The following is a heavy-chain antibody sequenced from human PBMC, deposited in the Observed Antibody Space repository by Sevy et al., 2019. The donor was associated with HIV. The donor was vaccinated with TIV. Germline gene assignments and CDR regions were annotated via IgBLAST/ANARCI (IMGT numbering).Heavy chain of an antibody. CDR1: GFTFSAYA. CDR2: IWSDGAYQ. J-gene: IGHJ4*02. CDR3: ARGGYYYDNAAYYAFDS. Sequence: HGGSLRLSCTTSGFTFSAYAMHWVRQAPGKGLEWVAIIWSDGAYQYHGDSVKGRFTISRDNSKNTLYLQMNSLRVEDTAVYYCARGGYYYDNAAYYAFDSWGQGTLVTVSS. V-gene: IGHV3-33*01. D-gene: IGHD3-22*01.